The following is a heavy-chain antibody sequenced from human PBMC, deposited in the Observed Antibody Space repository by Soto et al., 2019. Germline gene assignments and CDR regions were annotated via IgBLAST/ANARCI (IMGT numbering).Heavy chain of an antibody. V-gene: IGHV4-59*08. J-gene: IGHJ4*02. CDR2: TSNSAPT. D-gene: IGHD3-3*01. CDR1: GGSISSYH. Sequence: SETLSLTCTVSGGSISSYHWSWIRQSPGKGLEWIGYTSNSAPTIYNPSLKSRVTISADTSKNQFSLRLSSVTAADTAVYFCARLFRDVYNAVEYRGQRALVTVSS. CDR3: ARLFRDVYNAVEY.